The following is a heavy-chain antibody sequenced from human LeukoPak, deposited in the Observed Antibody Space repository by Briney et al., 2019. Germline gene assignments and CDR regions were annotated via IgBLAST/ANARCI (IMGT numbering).Heavy chain of an antibody. D-gene: IGHD6-6*01. CDR3: ARGRAIAARDY. CDR2: IYYSGST. CDR1: GGSISSYY. Sequence: PSETLCLTCTVSGGSISSYYWSWIRQPPGKGLEWIGYIYYSGSTSYNPSLKSRVTISVDTSKNQFSLKLTSVTAADTAFYYCARGRAIAARDYWGQGTLVTVSS. J-gene: IGHJ4*02. V-gene: IGHV4-59*01.